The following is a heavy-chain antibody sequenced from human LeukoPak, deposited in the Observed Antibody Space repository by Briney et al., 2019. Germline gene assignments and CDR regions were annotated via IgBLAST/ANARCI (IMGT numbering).Heavy chain of an antibody. V-gene: IGHV3-48*01. CDR3: ARVKGSYFDY. CDR1: GFPLSSYS. CDR2: ISASGSNI. D-gene: IGHD2-15*01. J-gene: IGHJ4*02. Sequence: GGSLRLSCAASGFPLSSYSINWFRQAPGKGLEWVAYISASGSNIYYVDSVKGRFTVSRDNPKSSLFLQMNSPRAEDTAVYYCARVKGSYFDYWGQGALDTVSS.